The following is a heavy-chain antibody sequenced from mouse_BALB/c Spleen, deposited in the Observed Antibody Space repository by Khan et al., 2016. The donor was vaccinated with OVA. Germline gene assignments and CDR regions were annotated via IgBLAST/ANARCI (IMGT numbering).Heavy chain of an antibody. CDR1: GFTFIDYG. Sequence: EVQLVESGGGLVQPGGSRKLSCAASGFTFIDYGMAWARQTPGKGPEWIAFISSVAYSIYYADTVPGRFTISRENAKNTLYLEMSSLRSDDTAMYYCARGGFAYWGQGTLVTVSA. V-gene: IGHV5-15*02. CDR3: ARGGFAY. J-gene: IGHJ3*01. CDR2: ISSVAYSI.